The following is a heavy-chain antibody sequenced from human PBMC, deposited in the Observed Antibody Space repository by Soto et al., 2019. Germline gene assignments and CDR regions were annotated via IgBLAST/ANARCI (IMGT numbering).Heavy chain of an antibody. J-gene: IGHJ6*03. Sequence: SETLSLTCPFSGCSISSGGYYWSWIRKHPGKGLEWIGYIYYSGSTYYNPSLKSRVTISVDTSKNQFSLKLSSVTAADTAVYYCATGDYGYCSSTSCSDPPYYYYMDVWGKGTTVTVSS. CDR1: GCSISSGGYY. CDR2: IYYSGST. V-gene: IGHV4-31*03. D-gene: IGHD2-2*01. CDR3: ATGDYGYCSSTSCSDPPYYYYMDV.